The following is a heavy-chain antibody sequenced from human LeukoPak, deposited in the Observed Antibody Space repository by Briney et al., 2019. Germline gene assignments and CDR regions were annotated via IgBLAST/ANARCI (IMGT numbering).Heavy chain of an antibody. Sequence: ASVKVSCKASGYTFTSYGISWVRQAPGQGLEWMGWISAYNGNTNYAQKLQGRVTMTTDTSTSTAYMELRSLRSDDTAVYYCVRDRVDTAMVTLFDYWGQGTLVTVSS. CDR2: ISAYNGNT. CDR1: GYTFTSYG. V-gene: IGHV1-18*01. D-gene: IGHD5-18*01. J-gene: IGHJ4*02. CDR3: VRDRVDTAMVTLFDY.